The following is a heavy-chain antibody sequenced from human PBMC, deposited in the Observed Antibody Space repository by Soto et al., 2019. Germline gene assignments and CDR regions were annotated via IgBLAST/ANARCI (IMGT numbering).Heavy chain of an antibody. CDR3: ARVREGVMRYFDL. CDR1: GGSFNSDY. V-gene: IGHV4-59*12. D-gene: IGHD3-10*01. Sequence: SETLSLTCTVSGGSFNSDYLSWIRQPPGKGLERIGYRYYCGTTSYNPSLKSRVTISVDTSKNHFSLKLSSVTDADTAVYYCARVREGVMRYFDLWGRGTLVTVSS. J-gene: IGHJ2*01. CDR2: RYYCGTT.